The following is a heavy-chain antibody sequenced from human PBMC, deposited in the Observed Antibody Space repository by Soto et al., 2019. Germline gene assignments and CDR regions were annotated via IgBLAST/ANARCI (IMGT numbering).Heavy chain of an antibody. J-gene: IGHJ3*02. CDR1: GYTFTSYD. CDR3: ASIGIVVPAANAFDI. V-gene: IGHV1-8*01. CDR2: MNPNSGNT. D-gene: IGHD2-2*01. Sequence: ASVKVSCKASGYTFTSYDINWVRQATGQGLEWMGWMNPNSGNTGYAQKFQGRVTMNRNTSISTAYMELSSLRSEDTAVYYCASIGIVVPAANAFDIWGQGTMVTVSS.